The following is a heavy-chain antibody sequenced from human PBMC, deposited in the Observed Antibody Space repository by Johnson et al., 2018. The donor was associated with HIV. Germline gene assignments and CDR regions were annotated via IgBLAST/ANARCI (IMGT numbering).Heavy chain of an antibody. Sequence: QVQLVESGGGVVRPGGSLRLSCAASGFTFDDYAMHWVRQAPGKGLEWVAVISYDGSNKYYADSVKGRFTISRDNAKNSLYLQMNSLRAEDTAVYYCARGGWGDAFDIWGQGTMVTVSS. CDR2: ISYDGSNK. CDR1: GFTFDDYA. CDR3: ARGGWGDAFDI. V-gene: IGHV3-30-3*01. J-gene: IGHJ3*02. D-gene: IGHD3-16*01.